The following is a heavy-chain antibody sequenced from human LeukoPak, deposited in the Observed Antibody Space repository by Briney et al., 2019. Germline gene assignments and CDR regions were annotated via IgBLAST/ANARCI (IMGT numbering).Heavy chain of an antibody. Sequence: AGGSLRLSCAASGFTFSSYAMSWVRQASGKGLEWVSAISGSGGSTYYADSVKGRFTISRDNSKNTLYLQMNSLRAEDTAVYYCAKKVYYDSSGYIDYWGQGTLVTVSS. CDR3: AKKVYYDSSGYIDY. CDR1: GFTFSSYA. V-gene: IGHV3-23*01. D-gene: IGHD3-22*01. CDR2: ISGSGGST. J-gene: IGHJ4*02.